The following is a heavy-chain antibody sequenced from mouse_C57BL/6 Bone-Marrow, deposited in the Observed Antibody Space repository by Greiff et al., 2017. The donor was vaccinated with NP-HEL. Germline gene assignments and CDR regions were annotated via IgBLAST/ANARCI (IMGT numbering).Heavy chain of an antibody. CDR1: GFNIKDDY. Sequence: VQLQQSGAELVRPGASVKLSCTASGFNIKDDYMHWVKQRPEQGLEWIGWIDPENGDTEYAKKFQGKATITADTSSNTAYLQLSSLTSEDTAVYYCTTADYDVWFAYWGRGTLVTVSA. V-gene: IGHV14-4*01. CDR2: IDPENGDT. D-gene: IGHD2-4*01. J-gene: IGHJ3*01. CDR3: TTADYDVWFAY.